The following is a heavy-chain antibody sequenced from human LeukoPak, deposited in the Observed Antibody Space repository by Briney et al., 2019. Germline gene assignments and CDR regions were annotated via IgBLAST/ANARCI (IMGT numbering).Heavy chain of an antibody. CDR3: AKDLMEYYDSSGSE. Sequence: ERSLRLSCAASGFTIRSYGMHWVRQAPGKGLEWVAVISYDGSNKYYGDSVKGRFTISRDNSKNTLYLEMNSLRAEDTAVYYCAKDLMEYYDSSGSEWGQGTLVIVSS. J-gene: IGHJ4*02. V-gene: IGHV3-30*18. CDR1: GFTIRSYG. CDR2: ISYDGSNK. D-gene: IGHD3-22*01.